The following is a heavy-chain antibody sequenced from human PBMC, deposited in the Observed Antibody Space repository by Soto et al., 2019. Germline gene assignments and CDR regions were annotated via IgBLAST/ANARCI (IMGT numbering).Heavy chain of an antibody. Sequence: PSETLSLTCTVSGGSISSYYWSWIRQPPGKGLEWIGYMYNTGSTIYNPSLKRRVTISVDTSKNQFSLKLNSVTAADTAVYYCARDLWGYCGADCYPLDVWGQGTTVTVSS. V-gene: IGHV4-59*01. CDR2: MYNTGST. CDR3: ARDLWGYCGADCYPLDV. J-gene: IGHJ6*02. CDR1: GGSISSYY. D-gene: IGHD2-21*02.